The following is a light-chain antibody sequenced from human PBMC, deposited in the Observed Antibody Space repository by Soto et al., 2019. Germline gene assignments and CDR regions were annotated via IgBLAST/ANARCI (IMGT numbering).Light chain of an antibody. CDR1: QNVNSN. J-gene: IGKJ1*01. V-gene: IGKV3-15*01. CDR3: QQYNNWPRT. CDR2: GAY. Sequence: EIVMTQSPATLSVSPGERATLSCRASQNVNSNLVWYQQKPGQAPRLLIYGAYTRATGIPARFSGSGSGTDYTLTISSLQSEDFAVYYCQQYNNWPRTFGQGTKVEIK.